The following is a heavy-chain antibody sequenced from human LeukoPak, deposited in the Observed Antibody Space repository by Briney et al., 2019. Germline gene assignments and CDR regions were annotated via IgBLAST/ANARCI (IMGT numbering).Heavy chain of an antibody. V-gene: IGHV4-34*01. CDR1: GGSVSGYY. D-gene: IGHD6-13*01. CDR3: ARGHPESHSSSWGSPEVYYFDY. Sequence: SETLSLTCSVYGGSVSGYYWSCIRPPPGKGLEWIGEINHSGSTNYNPSLKSRVTISVEPSKNQFSLKRSSVTAADTAVYYCARGHPESHSSSWGSPEVYYFDYWGQGTLVTVSS. J-gene: IGHJ4*02. CDR2: INHSGST.